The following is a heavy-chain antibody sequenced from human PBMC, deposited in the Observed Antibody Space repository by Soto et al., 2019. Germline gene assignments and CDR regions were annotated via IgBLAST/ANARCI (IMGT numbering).Heavy chain of an antibody. CDR1: GYTFTSYA. CDR2: TNAGNGNT. Sequence: ASVKVSCKASGYTFTSYAMHWVRQAPGQRLEWMGWTNAGNGNTKYSQKFQGRVTITRDTSASTAYMELSSLRSEDTAVYYCARGPGYSSTQPLDYWGQGTLVTVSS. V-gene: IGHV1-3*01. CDR3: ARGPGYSSTQPLDY. J-gene: IGHJ4*02. D-gene: IGHD6-13*01.